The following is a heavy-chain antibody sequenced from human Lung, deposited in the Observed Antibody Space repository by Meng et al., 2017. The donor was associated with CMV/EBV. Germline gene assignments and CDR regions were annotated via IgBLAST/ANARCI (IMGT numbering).Heavy chain of an antibody. Sequence: GGSXRLSCAASGFSFSSYWMHWVRQAPGRGLVWVAHINNDGSSTTYADSVKGRFTISRDNAKNTVFLQMHSLGVEDTAVYYCARDSIVVPGRIYYYAMDVWXHGTTVTVSS. J-gene: IGHJ6*02. CDR1: GFSFSSYW. CDR3: ARDSIVVPGRIYYYAMDV. D-gene: IGHD6-19*01. V-gene: IGHV3-74*01. CDR2: INNDGSST.